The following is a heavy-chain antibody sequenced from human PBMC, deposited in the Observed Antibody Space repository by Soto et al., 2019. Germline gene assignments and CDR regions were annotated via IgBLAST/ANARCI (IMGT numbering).Heavy chain of an antibody. J-gene: IGHJ5*02. CDR1: GFSLTTSGMG. Sequence: QITLKESGPALVKPTQTLTLTCSFSGFSLTTSGMGVGWIRQPPGKAPEWVALVYWDDDKRYNPSLISRLTITKDTSKNLVVVTLTDMDPVDTGTYYCARRGTSSAAAGWFAPWGQGILVTVSS. D-gene: IGHD3-16*01. CDR3: ARRGTSSAAAGWFAP. V-gene: IGHV2-5*02. CDR2: VYWDDDK.